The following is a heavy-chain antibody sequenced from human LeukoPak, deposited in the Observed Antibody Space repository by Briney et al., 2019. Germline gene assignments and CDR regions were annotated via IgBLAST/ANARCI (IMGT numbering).Heavy chain of an antibody. D-gene: IGHD1-26*01. CDR3: AKGRSGSYRYYYYYMDV. CDR2: IRYDGSKK. J-gene: IGHJ6*03. CDR1: GFTFSSYC. V-gene: IGHV3-30*02. Sequence: GGPLRLSCAASGFTFSSYCMHWVRQAPGKGLEGVAFIRYDGSKKYYEDSVKGRFTISRDNSKNTLYLQMNSLSAEDPAVYYCAKGRSGSYRYYYYYMDVWVKGPRSPSP.